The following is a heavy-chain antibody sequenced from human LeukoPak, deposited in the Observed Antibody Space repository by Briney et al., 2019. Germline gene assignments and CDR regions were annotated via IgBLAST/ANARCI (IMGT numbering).Heavy chain of an antibody. Sequence: GGSLRLSCAASGFTFSSYWMSWVRQAPGKGLEWVANIKQDGSEKYYVDSVKGRFTISRDNAKNSLYLQMNSLRAEDTAVYYCARDQVVVVPAAMFKGYYMDVWGKGTRSPSP. CDR1: GFTFSSYW. D-gene: IGHD2-2*01. V-gene: IGHV3-7*01. CDR2: IKQDGSEK. J-gene: IGHJ6*03. CDR3: ARDQVVVVPAAMFKGYYMDV.